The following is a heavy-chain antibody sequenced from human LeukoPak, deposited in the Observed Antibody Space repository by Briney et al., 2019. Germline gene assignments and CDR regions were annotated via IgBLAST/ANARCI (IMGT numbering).Heavy chain of an antibody. CDR3: ARQGPRGALDM. Sequence: SETLSLTCTVSGDSVSSGDYHWSWIRQPPGKGLEWIGNISNSGNTNYNPSLKSRVTISIDTSKNQFSLKLSSVTAADTAVYYCARQGPRGALDMWGQGTKVTVSS. V-gene: IGHV4-61*08. CDR1: GDSVSSGDYH. CDR2: ISNSGNT. J-gene: IGHJ3*02.